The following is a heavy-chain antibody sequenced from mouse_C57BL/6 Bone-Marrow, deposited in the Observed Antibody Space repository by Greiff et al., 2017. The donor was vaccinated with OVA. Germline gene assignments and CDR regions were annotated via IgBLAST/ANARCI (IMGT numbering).Heavy chain of an antibody. Sequence: QVQLQQSGAELARPGASVKLSCKASGYTFTSYGISWVKQRTGQGLEWIGEIYPRSGNTYYNEKFKGKATLTADKSSSTAYMKLRSLTSEDSAVYFCAIIYYGNYVPYWYVDVWGTGTTVTVSS. J-gene: IGHJ1*03. CDR1: GYTFTSYG. D-gene: IGHD2-1*01. CDR2: IYPRSGNT. CDR3: AIIYYGNYVPYWYVDV. V-gene: IGHV1-81*01.